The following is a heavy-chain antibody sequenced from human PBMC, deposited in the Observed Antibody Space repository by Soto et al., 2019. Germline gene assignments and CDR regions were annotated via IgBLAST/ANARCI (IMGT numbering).Heavy chain of an antibody. CDR1: GYTFTSYY. CDR3: ARDRGVVVASTPRHYFDY. J-gene: IGHJ4*02. CDR2: LSPRGGTT. Sequence: ASVKVSCKASGYTFTSYYMHWVRQAPGQGLGWMVKLSPRGGTTPNPQKYQGKVSLHRETPTSIFYMELSSLRYEGPAVYYCARDRGVVVASTPRHYFDYWGQGTMVTVS. D-gene: IGHD2-15*01. V-gene: IGHV1-46*01.